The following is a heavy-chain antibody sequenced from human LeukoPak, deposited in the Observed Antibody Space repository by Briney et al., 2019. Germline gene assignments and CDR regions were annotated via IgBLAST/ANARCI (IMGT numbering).Heavy chain of an antibody. J-gene: IGHJ5*02. V-gene: IGHV4-4*02. CDR1: GGSISSSNW. CDR3: ARADYDILTGYLS. Sequence: SETLSLTCAVSGGSISSSNWWSWVRPPPGKGLEWIGEIYHSGSTNYNPSLKSRVTISVDKSKNQFSLKLSSVTAADTAVYYCARADYDILTGYLSWGQGTLVTVSS. CDR2: IYHSGST. D-gene: IGHD3-9*01.